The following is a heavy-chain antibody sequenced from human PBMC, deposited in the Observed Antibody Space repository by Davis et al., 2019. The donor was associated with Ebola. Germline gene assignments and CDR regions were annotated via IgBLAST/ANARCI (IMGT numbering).Heavy chain of an antibody. Sequence: GESLKISCAASGFTFSDYYMSWIRQAPGKGLEWVSYISSSGSTIYYADSVKGRFTISRDNAKNSLYLQMNSLRAEDTAVYYCARDSREMITFGGVENWGQGTLVTVSS. CDR1: GFTFSDYY. D-gene: IGHD3-16*01. V-gene: IGHV3-11*01. J-gene: IGHJ4*02. CDR2: ISSSGSTI. CDR3: ARDSREMITFGGVEN.